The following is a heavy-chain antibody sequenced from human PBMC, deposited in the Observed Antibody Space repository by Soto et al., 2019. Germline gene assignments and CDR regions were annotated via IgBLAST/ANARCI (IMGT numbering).Heavy chain of an antibody. D-gene: IGHD3-3*01. CDR3: AHRVLRTVFGLVTTTAIYFDF. V-gene: IGHV3-23*01. Sequence: LRAYLRFSCGAAGFDFSCCAMSWVRQAPEKGLEWVSTITGSGGSTYYADSVKGRFTITKDTSKNQVVLTVSDLDPTDTATYYCAHRVLRTVFGLVTTTAIYFDFWGQGTPVTVSS. CDR1: GFDFSCCA. J-gene: IGHJ4*02. CDR2: ITGSGGST.